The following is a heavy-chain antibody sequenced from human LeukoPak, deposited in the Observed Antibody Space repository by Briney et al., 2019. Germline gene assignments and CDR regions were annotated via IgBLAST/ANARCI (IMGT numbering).Heavy chain of an antibody. CDR3: ASIASSFDY. CDR2: IYYSGST. J-gene: IGHJ4*02. Sequence: PSETLSLTSTVSGGSISSYYWSWIRQPPGKGLEWIGYIYYSGSTNYNPSLKSRVTISVDTSKNQFSLKLSSVTAADTAVYYCASIASSFDYWGQGTLVTVSS. D-gene: IGHD6-6*01. CDR1: GGSISSYY. V-gene: IGHV4-59*01.